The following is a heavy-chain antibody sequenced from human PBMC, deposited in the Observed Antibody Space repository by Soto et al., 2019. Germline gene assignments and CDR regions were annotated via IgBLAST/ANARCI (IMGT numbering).Heavy chain of an antibody. CDR3: ARGVMITYGGVSLDD. V-gene: IGHV4-31*03. Sequence: SETLSLTCTVSGASISSCCSYWTWIRQHPGKGLEWIGYMYYSGGTYYNPSLKSRVTISLDTSKNQFSLELTSVTAADTAMYYCARGVMITYGGVSLDDWGRGTLVTVS. J-gene: IGHJ4*02. D-gene: IGHD3-16*01. CDR2: MYYSGGT. CDR1: GASISSCCSY.